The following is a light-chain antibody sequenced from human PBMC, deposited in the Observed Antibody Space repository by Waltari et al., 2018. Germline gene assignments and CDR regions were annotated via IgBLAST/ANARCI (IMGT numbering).Light chain of an antibody. CDR3: SSYATSSTWV. Sequence: QSALTQPASVSGSPGQSITISCTGTSSDVGGYKSVSWYQQHPGKAPKLMIFDVNNRPSGVSNRFSGSKSGNTASLTISVLQAEDEADYYCSSYATSSTWVFGGGTKLTV. V-gene: IGLV2-14*03. CDR2: DVN. J-gene: IGLJ3*02. CDR1: SSDVGGYKS.